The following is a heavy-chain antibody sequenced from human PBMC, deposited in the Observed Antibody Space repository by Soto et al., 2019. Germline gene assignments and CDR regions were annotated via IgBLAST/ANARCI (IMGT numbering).Heavy chain of an antibody. CDR1: RGALSGYS. J-gene: IGHJ5*02. V-gene: IGHV4-34*01. Sequence: SETLSLTCAVYRGALSGYSWNWIRQPPGKGLEWIGEINYSEDTNPTYNPSLKSRVTISADRTNNQFFLRLTSVTAADTAVYYCARDHDYVWGCHRNWLGPWGQGTPVTVSS. CDR2: INYSEDT. D-gene: IGHD3-16*01. CDR3: ARDHDYVWGCHRNWLGP.